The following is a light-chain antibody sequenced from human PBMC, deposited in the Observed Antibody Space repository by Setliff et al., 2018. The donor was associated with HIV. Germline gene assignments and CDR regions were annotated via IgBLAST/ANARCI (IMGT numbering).Light chain of an antibody. CDR3: AAWDDSLSGQV. V-gene: IGLV1-47*01. Sequence: QSALTQPPSASGTPGQRVTISCSGSSSNIGSNYVYWYQQLPGTAPRLLIHRSNQRPSGVPDRFSGSKSGTSASLAISGLRSEDEADYYCAAWDDSLSGQVFGTGTKGTVL. J-gene: IGLJ1*01. CDR1: SSNIGSNY. CDR2: RSN.